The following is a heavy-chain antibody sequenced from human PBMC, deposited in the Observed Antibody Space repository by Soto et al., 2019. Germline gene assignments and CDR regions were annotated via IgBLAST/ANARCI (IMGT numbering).Heavy chain of an antibody. D-gene: IGHD5-18*01. J-gene: IGHJ4*02. CDR1: GGSISSYY. CDR2: IYYSGST. CDR3: ARSPWIQLWFSPFYFDY. Sequence: QVQLQESGPGLVKPTETLSLTCTVSGGSISSYYWSWIRQPPGKGLEWIGYIYYSGSTNYNPSLKSRVTISVDTSKNQFSLKLSSVTAADTAVYYCARSPWIQLWFSPFYFDYWGQGTLVTVSS. V-gene: IGHV4-59*01.